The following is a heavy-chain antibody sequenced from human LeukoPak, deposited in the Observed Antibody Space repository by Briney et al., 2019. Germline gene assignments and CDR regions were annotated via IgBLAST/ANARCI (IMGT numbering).Heavy chain of an antibody. CDR3: ARGGAASKVFAA. CDR1: GVSISNYY. V-gene: IGHV4-59*01. J-gene: IGHJ5*02. Sequence: PSETLSLTCSVSGVSISNYYWSWIRQPPGKGLEWIAFIYYDGSTNYNPSLKSRATISVDTSKNQYSLNLSSVTPADTAVYYCARGGAASKVFAASDQGTLVTVSS. D-gene: IGHD3-3*01. CDR2: IYYDGST.